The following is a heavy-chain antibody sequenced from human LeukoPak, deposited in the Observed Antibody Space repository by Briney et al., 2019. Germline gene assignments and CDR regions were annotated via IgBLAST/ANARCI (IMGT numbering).Heavy chain of an antibody. Sequence: PSETLSLTCTVSGGSISSGGYYWSWIRQHPGKGLEWIGYIYYSGSTYYNPSLKSRVTISVDTSKNQFSLKLSSVTPEDTAVYYCARGQGGATDYWGQGTLVTVSS. CDR3: ARGQGGATDY. J-gene: IGHJ4*02. CDR2: IYYSGST. V-gene: IGHV4-31*03. D-gene: IGHD1-26*01. CDR1: GGSISSGGYY.